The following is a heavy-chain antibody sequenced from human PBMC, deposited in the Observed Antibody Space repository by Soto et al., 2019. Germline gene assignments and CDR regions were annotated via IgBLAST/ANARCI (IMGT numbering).Heavy chain of an antibody. CDR2: ISGSGGST. V-gene: IGHV3-23*01. J-gene: IGHJ4*02. Sequence: PGGSLRLSCAASGFTFSSYAMTWVRQAPGKGLEWVSAISGSGGSTYYADSVKGRFTISRDNSKNTLYLQMNSLRAEDTAVYYCAKVQNSGYDWWELDYWGQGTLVTVSS. CDR1: GFTFSSYA. CDR3: AKVQNSGYDWWELDY. D-gene: IGHD5-12*01.